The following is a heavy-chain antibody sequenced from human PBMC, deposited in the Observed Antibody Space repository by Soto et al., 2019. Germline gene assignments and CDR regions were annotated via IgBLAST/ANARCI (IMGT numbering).Heavy chain of an antibody. V-gene: IGHV1-69*13. Sequence: ASVKVSCKASGATFSFHASNWLRQAPGQGLEWLGGIVPFTRKTNYAQRFRGRVTIAADVSTSTAFMELSGLTSVDTATYYSARSAQTRQSTTSYHDYFYAMDVWGQGTTVTVSS. CDR3: ARSAQTRQSTTSYHDYFYAMDV. CDR1: GATFSFHA. CDR2: IVPFTRKT. J-gene: IGHJ6*02. D-gene: IGHD1-26*01.